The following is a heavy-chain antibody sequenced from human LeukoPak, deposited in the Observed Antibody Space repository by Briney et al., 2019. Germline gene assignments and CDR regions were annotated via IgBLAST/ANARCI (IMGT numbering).Heavy chain of an antibody. Sequence: SETLSLTCTVSGGSISSSSYYWGWIRQPPGKGLEWIGSIYYSGSTYYNPSLKSRVTISVDTSKNQFSLKLSSVTAADTAVYYCARFGAYYDFWSGHSDAFEIWGQGTMVTVSS. CDR2: IYYSGST. CDR3: ARFGAYYDFWSGHSDAFEI. J-gene: IGHJ3*02. V-gene: IGHV4-39*01. CDR1: GGSISSSSYY. D-gene: IGHD3-3*01.